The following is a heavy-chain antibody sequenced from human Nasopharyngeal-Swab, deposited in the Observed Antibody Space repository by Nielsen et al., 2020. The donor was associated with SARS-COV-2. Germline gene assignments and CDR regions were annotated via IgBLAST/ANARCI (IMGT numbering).Heavy chain of an antibody. CDR1: GFTFSNYA. J-gene: IGHJ3*02. Sequence: GESLKISCAASGFTFSNYAMHLVRQAPGKGLEWVAVISYDENNKYYADSVKGRFTISRDSSRKTLYLQMNSLRAEDTAVYYCAKSLYGDYVDGFDIWGQGTMVTVSS. CDR3: AKSLYGDYVDGFDI. D-gene: IGHD4-17*01. V-gene: IGHV3-30*18. CDR2: ISYDENNK.